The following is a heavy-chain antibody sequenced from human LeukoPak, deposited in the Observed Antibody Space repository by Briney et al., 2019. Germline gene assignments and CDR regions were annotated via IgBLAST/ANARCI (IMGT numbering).Heavy chain of an antibody. Sequence: PSETLSLTCAVYGGSFSGYYWSWIRQPPGKGLEWIGEINHSGSTNYNPSLKSRVTISVDTSKNQFSLKLSSVTAADTAVYYCARFSTSSSWTPYYYYYGMDVWGQGTTVTGSS. J-gene: IGHJ6*02. CDR1: GGSFSGYY. CDR3: ARFSTSSSWTPYYYYYGMDV. D-gene: IGHD6-13*01. V-gene: IGHV4-34*01. CDR2: INHSGST.